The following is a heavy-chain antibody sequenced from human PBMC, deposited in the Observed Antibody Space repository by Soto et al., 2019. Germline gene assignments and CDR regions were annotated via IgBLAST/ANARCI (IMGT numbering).Heavy chain of an antibody. V-gene: IGHV1-18*01. D-gene: IGHD5-12*01. CDR1: GYTFTSYG. CDR2: ISAYNGNT. Sequence: ASVKVSCKASGYTFTSYGISWVRQAPGQGLEWMGWISAYNGNTNYAQKLQGRVTMTTDTSTSTAYMELRSLRSDDTAVYYCARGSTGGYSGYLSENWFDPWGQGTLVTVS. J-gene: IGHJ5*02. CDR3: ARGSTGGYSGYLSENWFDP.